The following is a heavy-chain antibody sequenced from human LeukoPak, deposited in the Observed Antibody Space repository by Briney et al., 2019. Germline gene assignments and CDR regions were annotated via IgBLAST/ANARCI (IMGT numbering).Heavy chain of an antibody. Sequence: GGSLRLSCVASGFTFSSHHMNWVRPTPGKGLESVATIKPDGSEKYYVDSVKGRFTISKDNAKSSLYLQMNSLRAEDTGVYFCARMSSYCDYWGQGTLVTVSS. D-gene: IGHD2-2*01. CDR2: IKPDGSEK. J-gene: IGHJ4*02. CDR3: ARMSSYCDY. V-gene: IGHV3-7*01. CDR1: GFTFSSHH.